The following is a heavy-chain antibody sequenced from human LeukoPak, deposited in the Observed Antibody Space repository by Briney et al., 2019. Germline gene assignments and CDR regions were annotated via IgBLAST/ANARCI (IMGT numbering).Heavy chain of an antibody. V-gene: IGHV1-69*04. CDR2: IIPNLGTT. D-gene: IGHD3-22*01. CDR1: GGTSNSHA. J-gene: IGHJ4*02. CDR3: ATTNDGGGYQWGDFFDF. Sequence: SVKVSCKASGGTSNSHAISWVRQAPGQGLEWMGRIIPNLGTTNRAQNFQDRVTLTADKSTNTAYMELTSLTPDDTAVYYCATTNDGGGYQWGDFFDFWGQGTLVTVSS.